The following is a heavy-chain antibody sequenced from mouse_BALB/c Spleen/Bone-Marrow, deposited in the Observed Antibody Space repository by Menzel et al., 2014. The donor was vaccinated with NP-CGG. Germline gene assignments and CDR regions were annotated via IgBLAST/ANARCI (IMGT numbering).Heavy chain of an antibody. CDR3: EREGRYGSLGY. D-gene: IGHD2-10*02. V-gene: IGHV5-17*02. Sequence: EVKLVESGGGLVQPGGSRELSCAASGFTFSSFGMHWVRQAPEKGLEWVAYISSGSSTIYYADTVKGRFTFSRDNPKNTLLRQMSSLRSEDTPMYYWEREGRYGSLGYGGKGTTLTVSS. CDR1: GFTFSSFG. CDR2: ISSGSSTI. J-gene: IGHJ2*01.